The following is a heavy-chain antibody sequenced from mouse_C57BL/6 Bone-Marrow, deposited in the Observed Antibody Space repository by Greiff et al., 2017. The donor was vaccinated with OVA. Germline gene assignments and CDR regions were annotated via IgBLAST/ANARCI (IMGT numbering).Heavy chain of an antibody. J-gene: IGHJ4*01. CDR2: INPNNGGT. V-gene: IGHV1-26*01. CDR1: GYTFTDYY. Sequence: VQLQQSGPELVKPGASVKISCKASGYTFTDYYMNWVKQSHGKSLEWIGDINPNNGGTSYNQKFKGKATLTVDKSSSTAYMELRSLTSEDSAVYYCARLRIGTTAAMDYWGQGTSVTVSS. D-gene: IGHD1-2*01. CDR3: ARLRIGTTAAMDY.